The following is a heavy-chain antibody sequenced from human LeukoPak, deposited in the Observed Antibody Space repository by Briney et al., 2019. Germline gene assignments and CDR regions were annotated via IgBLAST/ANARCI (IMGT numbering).Heavy chain of an antibody. CDR1: GGSISTYY. CDR3: ARGDLKSDWFDP. D-gene: IGHD3-3*01. V-gene: IGHV4-59*01. J-gene: IGHJ5*02. Sequence: SETLSLTCTVSGGSISTYYWSWMRQPPGKGLEWIGYIYYSGNTNYNPSLKSRVTISIDTSKNQFSLKLSSVTAADTAVYYCARGDLKSDWFDPWGQGTLVIVSS. CDR2: IYYSGNT.